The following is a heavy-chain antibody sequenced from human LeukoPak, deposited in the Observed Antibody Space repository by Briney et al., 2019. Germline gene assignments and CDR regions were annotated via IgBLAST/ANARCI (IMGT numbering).Heavy chain of an antibody. J-gene: IGHJ4*02. CDR1: GFTFSSYS. Sequence: GGSLRLSCAASGFTFSSYSMNWVRQAPGKGLEWVSSISSSSSYIYYADSVKGRFTISRDNAKNSLYLRMNSLRAEDTAVYYCARGGTIAAAGNAWGQGTLVTVSS. CDR3: ARGGTIAAAGNA. CDR2: ISSSSSYI. D-gene: IGHD6-13*01. V-gene: IGHV3-21*01.